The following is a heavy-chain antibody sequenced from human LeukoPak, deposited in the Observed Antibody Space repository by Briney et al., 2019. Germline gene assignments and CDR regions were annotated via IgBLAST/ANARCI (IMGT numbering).Heavy chain of an antibody. Sequence: SETLSLTCTVSGGSISSYYWSWIRQPAGKGLEWIGRIYTSGGTNYNPSLKSRVTMSVDTSKNQFSLKLSSVTAADTAVYYCARASPITIFGVATSYYFDYWGQGTLVTVSS. J-gene: IGHJ4*02. CDR2: IYTSGGT. CDR1: GGSISSYY. V-gene: IGHV4-4*07. D-gene: IGHD3-3*01. CDR3: ARASPITIFGVATSYYFDY.